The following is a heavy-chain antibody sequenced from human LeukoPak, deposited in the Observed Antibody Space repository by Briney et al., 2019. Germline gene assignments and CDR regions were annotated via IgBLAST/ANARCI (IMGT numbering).Heavy chain of an antibody. CDR2: IGGSSRDI. V-gene: IGHV3-21*01. Sequence: GWSLRLSCAASGFTFSAYTMNWVRQAAGTGLEWVSAIGGSSRDIYDADSVKGRFTISRDNAKNSLYLQMHSLSAEDTAVYYCVRHFEGFDIWGQGTVVTVFS. CDR1: GFTFSAYT. J-gene: IGHJ3*02. CDR3: VRHFEGFDI. D-gene: IGHD3-9*01.